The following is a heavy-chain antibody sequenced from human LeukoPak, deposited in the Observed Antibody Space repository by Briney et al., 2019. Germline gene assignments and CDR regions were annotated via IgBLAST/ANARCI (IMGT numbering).Heavy chain of an antibody. V-gene: IGHV1-18*01. Sequence: AAVTVSCKASVYSFTSYGISWVRQAPGQGLEWMGWISAYNGNTNYAQKLQGRVTMTTDTSTSTAYMELRSLRCDETAVYYCARGEYHWTVVDTTAISGDRTTVTVSS. CDR3: ARGEYHWTVVDTTAI. D-gene: IGHD1-1*01. J-gene: IGHJ3*02. CDR1: VYSFTSYG. CDR2: ISAYNGNT.